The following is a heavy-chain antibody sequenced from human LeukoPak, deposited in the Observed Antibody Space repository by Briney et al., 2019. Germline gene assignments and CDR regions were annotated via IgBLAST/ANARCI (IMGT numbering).Heavy chain of an antibody. V-gene: IGHV3-30-3*01. CDR3: ARDPQQLYYFDY. J-gene: IGHJ4*02. CDR1: GFTFSSYA. CDR2: ISYDGSNK. Sequence: GGSLRLSCAASGFTFSSYAMHWVRQAPGKGLERVAVISYDGSNKYYADSVKGRFTISRDNSKNTLYLQMNSLRAEDTAVYYCARDPQQLYYFDYWGQGTLVTVSS. D-gene: IGHD6-13*01.